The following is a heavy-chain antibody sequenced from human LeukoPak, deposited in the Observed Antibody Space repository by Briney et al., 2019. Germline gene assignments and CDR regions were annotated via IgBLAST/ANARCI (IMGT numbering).Heavy chain of an antibody. CDR3: ARDQRGSSWFDY. D-gene: IGHD6-13*01. CDR2: IYYSGST. V-gene: IGHV4-59*01. Sequence: SETLSLTCTVSGGSISSYYWSWIRQPPGKGLEWIGYIYYSGSTNYNPSLKSRVTISVDTSKNQFSLKLSSVTAADTAVYYCARDQRGSSWFDYWGRGTLVTVSS. CDR1: GGSISSYY. J-gene: IGHJ4*02.